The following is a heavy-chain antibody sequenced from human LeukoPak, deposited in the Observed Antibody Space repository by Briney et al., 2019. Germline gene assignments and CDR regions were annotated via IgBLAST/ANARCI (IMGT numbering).Heavy chain of an antibody. J-gene: IGHJ4*02. CDR1: GFTFEDYT. CDR2: INWHGTT. CDR3: VKDLSYESSGSVFDH. V-gene: IGHV3-43*01. D-gene: IGHD3-22*01. Sequence: GGSLRLSCAASGFTFEDYTMHWVRQAPGKTLEWVSLINWHGTTYYTDSVKGRFTISRDNSKNSPYLQMDTLTSEDTAFYYCVKDLSYESSGSVFDHWGQGTLVTVSS.